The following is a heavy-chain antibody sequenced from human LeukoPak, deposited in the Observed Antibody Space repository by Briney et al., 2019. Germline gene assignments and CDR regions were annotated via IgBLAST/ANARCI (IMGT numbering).Heavy chain of an antibody. CDR1: GFTLSSYE. Sequence: GGSLRLSCAASGFTLSSYEMNWVRQAPGKGLEWISYISSSGTSTYYADSVKGRFTISRDNSKNTLYLQMNSLRAEDTAVYYCARGPSGYHNTGGQGTLVTVSS. CDR2: ISSSGTST. CDR3: ARGPSGYHNT. J-gene: IGHJ4*02. V-gene: IGHV3-48*03. D-gene: IGHD5-12*01.